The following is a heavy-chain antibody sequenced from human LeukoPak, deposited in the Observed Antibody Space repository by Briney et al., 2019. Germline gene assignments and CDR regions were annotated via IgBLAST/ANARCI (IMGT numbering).Heavy chain of an antibody. J-gene: IGHJ4*02. Sequence: PSETLSLTCAVYGGSFSVYYWSWIRQPPGKGLEWIGEINHSGSTNYNPSLKSRVTISVDTSKNQFSLKLSSVTAADTAVYYCASESTATVTHDYWGQGTLVTVSS. CDR2: INHSGST. CDR1: GGSFSVYY. CDR3: ASESTATVTHDY. D-gene: IGHD4-11*01. V-gene: IGHV4-34*01.